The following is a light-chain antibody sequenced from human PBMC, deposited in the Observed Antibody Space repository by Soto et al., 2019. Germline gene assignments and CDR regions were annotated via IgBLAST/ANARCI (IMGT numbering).Light chain of an antibody. J-gene: IGLJ2*01. CDR3: AAWDDSLSGVV. V-gene: IGLV1-47*01. CDR2: RNN. Sequence: QAVVTQPPSASGTPVQRVTISCSGSSSNIGSNYVYWYQQLPGTVPQLLIYRNNERPSGVPDRFSGSKSGTSASLAISGLRSEDEADYYCAAWDDSLSGVVFGGGTKLTVL. CDR1: SSNIGSNY.